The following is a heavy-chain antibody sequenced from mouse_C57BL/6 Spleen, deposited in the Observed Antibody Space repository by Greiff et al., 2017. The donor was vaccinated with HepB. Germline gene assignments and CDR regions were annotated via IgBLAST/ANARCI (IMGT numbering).Heavy chain of an antibody. CDR1: GFTFSSYA. J-gene: IGHJ2*01. D-gene: IGHD2-4*01. CDR3: ARDGDYTGFDY. Sequence: VQLVESGGGLVKPGGSLKLSCAASGFTFSSYAMSWVRQTPEKRLEWVATISDGGSYTYYPDNVKGRFTISRDNAKNNLYLQMSHLKSEDTAMYYCARDGDYTGFDYWGQGTTLTVFS. V-gene: IGHV5-4*01. CDR2: ISDGGSYT.